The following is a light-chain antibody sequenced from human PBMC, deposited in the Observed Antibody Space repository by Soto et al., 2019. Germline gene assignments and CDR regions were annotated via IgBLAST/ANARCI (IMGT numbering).Light chain of an antibody. V-gene: IGKV1-6*01. Sequence: AIQMTQSPSSLSASVGDRVTITCRASQGIRNELGWYQQKPGKAPRLLVYAASSLQSGVPSRFSGSGSGTDFTLTINSLQPADFATYYCLQDHSYPRTFGQGTKIEIK. CDR3: LQDHSYPRT. CDR1: QGIRNE. J-gene: IGKJ1*01. CDR2: AAS.